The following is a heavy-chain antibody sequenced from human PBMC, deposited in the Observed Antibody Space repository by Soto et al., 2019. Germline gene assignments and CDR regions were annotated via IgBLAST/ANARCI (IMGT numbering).Heavy chain of an antibody. CDR2: VSPYNGNT. Sequence: ASVKVSCKASGYTFTSYGISWVRQAPGQGLEWMGWVSPYNGNTNYAQKLQGRVTMTTDTSTSTAYMELRSLRSGDTAVYYCARDGGSGGYFYYSGMDVWGQGTTVTVSS. D-gene: IGHD3-22*01. CDR3: ARDGGSGGYFYYSGMDV. J-gene: IGHJ6*02. CDR1: GYTFTSYG. V-gene: IGHV1-18*04.